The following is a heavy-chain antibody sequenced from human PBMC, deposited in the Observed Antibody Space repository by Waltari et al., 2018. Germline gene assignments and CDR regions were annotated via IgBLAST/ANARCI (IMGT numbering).Heavy chain of an antibody. CDR2: INPNSGGT. CDR1: GYTFTGYY. CDR3: ARASYYDSSGYYYIYYMDV. J-gene: IGHJ6*03. V-gene: IGHV1-2*02. D-gene: IGHD3-22*01. Sequence: QVQLVQSGAEVKKPGASVKVSCKASGYTFTGYYMHWVRQAPGQGLEWMGWINPNSGGTNYAQKLQGRVTMTRDTSISTAYMELSRLRSDDTAVYYCARASYYDSSGYYYIYYMDVWGKGTTVTVSS.